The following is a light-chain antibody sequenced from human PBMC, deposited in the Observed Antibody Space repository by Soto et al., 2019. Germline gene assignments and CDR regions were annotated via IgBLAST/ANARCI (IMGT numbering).Light chain of an antibody. Sequence: QSVLTQPASVSGSPGQSITVSCTGTSSDIGASNYVSWYQQHPGKAPKLIISEVSNRPSGVSNRFSGSKSDSTASLTISGLQAEDEADYYCTSYTSSTTWVFGGGTKLTVL. V-gene: IGLV2-14*01. CDR2: EVS. CDR3: TSYTSSTTWV. J-gene: IGLJ3*02. CDR1: SSDIGASNY.